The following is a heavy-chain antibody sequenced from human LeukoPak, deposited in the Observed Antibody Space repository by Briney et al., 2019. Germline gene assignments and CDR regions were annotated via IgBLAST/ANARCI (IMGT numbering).Heavy chain of an antibody. CDR3: VRDLVSGWRGY. CDR1: GYTFTSYG. CDR2: ISGYNGDT. J-gene: IGHJ4*02. D-gene: IGHD6-19*01. Sequence: ASVKVSCKPSGYTFTSYGLSWVRQAPGQGLGWMGWISGYNGDTNYAQKFQGRVTMTTDASTSTGYMELRSLRTDDSAVYYCVRDLVSGWRGYWGQGTLVTVSS. V-gene: IGHV1-18*01.